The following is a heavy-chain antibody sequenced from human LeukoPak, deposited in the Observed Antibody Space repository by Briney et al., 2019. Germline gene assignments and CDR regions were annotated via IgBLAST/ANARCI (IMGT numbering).Heavy chain of an antibody. CDR2: IYYSGST. D-gene: IGHD2-15*01. V-gene: IGHV4-59*01. Sequence: SETLSLTCTVSGGSISSYYWSWIRQPPGKGLEWIGYIYYSGSTNYNPSLKSRVTISVDTSKNQFSLKLSSVTAADTAVYYCARLGVGVTFDYWGQGTLVTVSS. J-gene: IGHJ4*02. CDR3: ARLGVGVTFDY. CDR1: GGSISSYY.